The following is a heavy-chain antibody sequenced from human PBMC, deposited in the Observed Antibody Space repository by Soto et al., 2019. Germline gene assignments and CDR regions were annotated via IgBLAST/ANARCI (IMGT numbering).Heavy chain of an antibody. V-gene: IGHV3-53*01. CDR3: ARDSGLIRGSYGVDV. J-gene: IGHJ6*02. D-gene: IGHD3-10*01. Sequence: EVQLVESGGGLIQPGGSLRLSCAASGFTIRSNYLTWVRQARGKGLEWVSVIYRSGKIYYADSVRGRFTTSSDNSQNTLHLEMNSLRAEDTAVYYCARDSGLIRGSYGVDVWGQGTTVIVSS. CDR1: GFTIRSNY. CDR2: IYRSGKI.